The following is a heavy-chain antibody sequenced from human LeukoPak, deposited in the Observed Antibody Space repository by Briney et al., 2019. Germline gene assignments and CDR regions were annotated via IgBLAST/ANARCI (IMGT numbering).Heavy chain of an antibody. CDR2: IRSKAYGGPT. V-gene: IGHV3-49*03. Sequence: GGSLRLSCTASGFTFGDYAMSWFRQAAGKGLEWVGFIRSKAYGGPTEYAASVKGRFTISRDDSKSIAYLQMNSLRPEDTAVYYCNRDLLLHYDSSGIVDYWGQGTLVTVSS. J-gene: IGHJ4*02. D-gene: IGHD3-22*01. CDR3: NRDLLLHYDSSGIVDY. CDR1: GFTFGDYA.